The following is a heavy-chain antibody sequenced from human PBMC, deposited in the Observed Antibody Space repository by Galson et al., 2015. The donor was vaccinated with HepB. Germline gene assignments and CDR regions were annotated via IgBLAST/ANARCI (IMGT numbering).Heavy chain of an antibody. V-gene: IGHV3-49*03. CDR3: TRERITIFGVVIIQAYNWLDP. D-gene: IGHD3-3*01. CDR1: GFTFGDYA. J-gene: IGHJ5*02. CDR2: IRSKAYGGTT. Sequence: SLRLSCAASGFTFGDYAMSWFRQAPGKGLEWVGFIRSKAYGGTTEYAASVKGRFTISRDDSKSIAYLQMNSLKTEDTAVYYCTRERITIFGVVIIQAYNWLDPWGQGALVTVSS.